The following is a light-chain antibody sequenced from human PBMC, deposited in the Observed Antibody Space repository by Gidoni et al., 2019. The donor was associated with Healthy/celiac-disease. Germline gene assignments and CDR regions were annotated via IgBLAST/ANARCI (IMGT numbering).Light chain of an antibody. Sequence: DIPMTQSPSSLSASVGDRVTITFRASQSISNDLGWYQQKPGKAPKRLIYAASSLQSGVPSRFSGRGSGTEFTLTISSLQPEDFATYYCLQHNSYPWTFGQGTKVEIK. J-gene: IGKJ1*01. CDR3: LQHNSYPWT. V-gene: IGKV1-17*01. CDR2: AAS. CDR1: QSISND.